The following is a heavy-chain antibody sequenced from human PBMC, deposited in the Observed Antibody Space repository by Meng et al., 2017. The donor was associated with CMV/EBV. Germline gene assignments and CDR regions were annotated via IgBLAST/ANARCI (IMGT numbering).Heavy chain of an antibody. D-gene: IGHD2/OR15-2a*01. V-gene: IGHV4-30-4*08. CDR3: ARTGEYPTFDY. CDR2: IYYSGST. J-gene: IGHJ4*02. Sequence: VALQGWGHGLVKPSQTLSLTCTVSGGYTSSGDYYWSWLRQPPGKGLEWIGYIYYSGSTYYNPSLKSRVTISVDTSKNQFSLKLSSVTAADTAVYYCARTGEYPTFDYWGQGTLVTVSS. CDR1: GGYTSSGDYY.